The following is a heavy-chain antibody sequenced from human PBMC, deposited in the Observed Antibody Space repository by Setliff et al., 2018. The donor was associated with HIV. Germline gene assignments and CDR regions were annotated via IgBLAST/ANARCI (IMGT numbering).Heavy chain of an antibody. D-gene: IGHD6-13*01. J-gene: IGHJ4*02. CDR2: ISSSSSTI. CDR3: ARSRAAGFDY. Sequence: GGSLRLSCAASGFIFSSYEMNWVRQAPGKGLEWVSYISSSSSTIYYADSVKGRLTIARDNAKNSLYLQMNSLRAEDTAVYYCARSRAAGFDYWGQGTLVTVSS. V-gene: IGHV3-48*01. CDR1: GFIFSSYE.